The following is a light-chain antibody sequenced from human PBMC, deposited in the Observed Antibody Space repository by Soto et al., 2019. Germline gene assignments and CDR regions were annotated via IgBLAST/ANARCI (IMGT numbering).Light chain of an antibody. CDR2: AES. CDR1: QSVSSSY. V-gene: IGKV3-20*01. Sequence: DIVLTQSPGTLSLSPGERATLSCRASQSVSSSYLAWYQQKPGQAPRLLSYAESSRAAGIPDRFSGSGSGTDFTLTISRLEPEDFAVYSCQQYDKSLYPFGQGTKLEIK. J-gene: IGKJ2*01. CDR3: QQYDKSLYP.